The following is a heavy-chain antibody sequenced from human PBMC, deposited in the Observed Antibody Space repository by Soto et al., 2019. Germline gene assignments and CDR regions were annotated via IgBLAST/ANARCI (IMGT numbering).Heavy chain of an antibody. D-gene: IGHD2-21*01. J-gene: IGHJ4*02. CDR1: GGSINSYW. CDR3: ARDIASYAYGEGY. Sequence: SETLSLTCTVSGGSINSYWWSWIRQPAGKGLEWIGRVYSSGTTDYNLSLNSRATMSVETSKNQFCLKLSPVTAADTAVYCCARDIASYAYGEGYWGQGIQVTVSS. CDR2: VYSSGTT. V-gene: IGHV4-4*07.